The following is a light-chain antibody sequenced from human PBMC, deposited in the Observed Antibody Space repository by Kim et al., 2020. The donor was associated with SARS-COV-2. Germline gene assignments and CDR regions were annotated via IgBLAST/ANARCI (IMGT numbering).Light chain of an antibody. CDR2: GTS. V-gene: IGKV1-27*01. CDR1: QSISKN. J-gene: IGKJ1*01. CDR3: QKYNSGPRT. Sequence: ASQGDRATLTCRASQSISKNLAWYQQKPGKVPRLLIDGTSTRRSGVPARFRGSGSGTEFTLIISSLQPEDAAAYYCQKYNSGPRTFGQGTKVDIK.